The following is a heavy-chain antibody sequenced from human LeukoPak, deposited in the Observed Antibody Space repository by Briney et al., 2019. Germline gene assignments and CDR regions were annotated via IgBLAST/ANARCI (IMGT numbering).Heavy chain of an antibody. V-gene: IGHV4-59*01. CDR2: IYYGGST. J-gene: IGHJ6*03. Sequence: SETLSLTCTVSGGSISSYYWSWIRQPPGKGLEWIGYIYYGGSTNYNPSLKSRVTISVDTSKNQFSLKLSSVTAADTAVYYCARDIVVVPAATDYYYYMDVWGKGTTVTVSS. CDR1: GGSISSYY. D-gene: IGHD2-2*01. CDR3: ARDIVVVPAATDYYYYMDV.